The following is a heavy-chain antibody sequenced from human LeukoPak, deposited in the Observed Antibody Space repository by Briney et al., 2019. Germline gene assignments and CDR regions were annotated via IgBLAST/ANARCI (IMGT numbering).Heavy chain of an antibody. CDR2: TSSSDDGT. Sequence: GGSLRLSCAASGFPLSSYAMSWVRQVPGKGLEWVSATSSSDDGTYHADSVRGRFTVSRDNSKNTLYLQMNSLRAEDTAVYYCANDGSAAAGRPYYFDYWGQGTLVTVSS. J-gene: IGHJ4*02. CDR3: ANDGSAAAGRPYYFDY. D-gene: IGHD6-13*01. CDR1: GFPLSSYA. V-gene: IGHV3-23*01.